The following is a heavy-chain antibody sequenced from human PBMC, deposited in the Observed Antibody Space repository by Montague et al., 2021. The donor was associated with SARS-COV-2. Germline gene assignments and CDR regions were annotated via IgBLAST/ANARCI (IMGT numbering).Heavy chain of an antibody. Sequence: SETLSLTCAVYGGSFSGYYWSWIRQPPGKGLEWIGEINHSGSTNXNPSLKSRVTTSVDTSKNQFSLKLSSATAADTAVYYCARRPHYYDSSGYYYPGPQRYYFDYWGQGTLVTVSS. V-gene: IGHV4-34*01. CDR3: ARRPHYYDSSGYYYPGPQRYYFDY. D-gene: IGHD3-22*01. CDR2: INHSGST. CDR1: GGSFSGYY. J-gene: IGHJ4*02.